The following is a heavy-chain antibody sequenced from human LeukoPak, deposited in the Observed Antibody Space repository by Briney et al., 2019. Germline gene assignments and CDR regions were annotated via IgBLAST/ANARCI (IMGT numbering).Heavy chain of an antibody. CDR1: GFTFSNYW. D-gene: IGHD5-18*01. CDR3: ARADSYGSILDY. Sequence: GGSLRLACAASGFTFSNYWMSWVRQAPGKGLEWVASIDQYGRAKYYVDSVRGRFTFSRDNTKNSLHLQMSSLRAEDTAGYYCARADSYGSILDYWGQGNRVTVSS. V-gene: IGHV3-7*04. J-gene: IGHJ4*02. CDR2: IDQYGRAK.